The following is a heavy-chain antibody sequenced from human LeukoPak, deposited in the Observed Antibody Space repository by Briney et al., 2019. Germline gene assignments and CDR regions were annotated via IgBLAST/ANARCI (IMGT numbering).Heavy chain of an antibody. V-gene: IGHV4-59*08. J-gene: IGHJ4*02. Sequence: SETLPLTCTVSGGSISSYYWSWIRQPPGKGLEWIGYIYYSGSTNYNPSLKSRVTISVDTSKNQFSLKLSSVTAADTAVYYCARRRYSGSYADYWGQGTLVTVSS. CDR3: ARRRYSGSYADY. CDR1: GGSISSYY. CDR2: IYYSGST. D-gene: IGHD1-26*01.